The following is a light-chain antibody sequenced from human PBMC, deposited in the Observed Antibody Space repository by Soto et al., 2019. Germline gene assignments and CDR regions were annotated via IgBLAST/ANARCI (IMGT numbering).Light chain of an antibody. J-gene: IGKJ1*01. V-gene: IGKV3-15*01. CDR2: GAS. CDR1: QRLFYSSKNRNY. CDR3: QQYNNWPPWT. Sequence: DILMTQSTASLAVSLGDRATISCKSNQRLFYSSKNRNYLAWYQQKPGQAPRLLIYGASTRATGIPARFSGSGSGTEFTLTISSLQSEDFAVYYCQQYNNWPPWTFGQGTKVDIK.